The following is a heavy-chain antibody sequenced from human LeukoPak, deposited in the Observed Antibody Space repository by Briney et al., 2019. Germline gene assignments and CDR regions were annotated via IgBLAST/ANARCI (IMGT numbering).Heavy chain of an antibody. CDR1: GGSISSYY. V-gene: IGHV4-59*08. CDR3: ARGRFLTGYYTGYYYYGMDV. J-gene: IGHJ6*02. Sequence: LETLSLTCTVSGGSISSYYWSWIRQPPGKGLEWIGYIYYSGSTNYNPSLKSRVTISVDTSKNQFSLKLSSVTAADTAVYYCARGRFLTGYYTGYYYYGMDVWGQGTTVTVSS. D-gene: IGHD3-9*01. CDR2: IYYSGST.